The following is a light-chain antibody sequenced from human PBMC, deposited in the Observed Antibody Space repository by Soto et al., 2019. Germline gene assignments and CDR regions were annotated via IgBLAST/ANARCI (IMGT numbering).Light chain of an antibody. CDR3: QQYNGNPYT. CDR2: EAS. CDR1: QTVTDL. Sequence: QMTQSPSTLSASVGDRVTITCRSSQTVTDLVAWYQVKPGAAPKLLIYEASALESGVPSRFSGSGSGTEFALTLSSLQPDDFATFFCQQYNGNPYTFGPGTKIEVK. V-gene: IGKV1-5*03. J-gene: IGKJ2*01.